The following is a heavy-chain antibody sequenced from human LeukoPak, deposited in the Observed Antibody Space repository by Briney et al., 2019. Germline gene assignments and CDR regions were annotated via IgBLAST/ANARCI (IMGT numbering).Heavy chain of an antibody. V-gene: IGHV4-34*01. CDR3: ARHVPGIAAAGTRYFDY. CDR1: GGSFSGYY. J-gene: IGHJ4*02. Sequence: PSETLSLTCAVYGGSFSGYYWSWIRQPPGKGLEWIGEINHSGSTNYNPSLKSRVTISVDTSKNQFSLKLSSVTAADTAVYYCARHVPGIAAAGTRYFDYWGQGTLVTVSP. CDR2: INHSGST. D-gene: IGHD6-13*01.